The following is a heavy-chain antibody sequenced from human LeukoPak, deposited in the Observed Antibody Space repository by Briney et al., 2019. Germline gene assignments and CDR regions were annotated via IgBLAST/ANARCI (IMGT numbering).Heavy chain of an antibody. D-gene: IGHD5-18*01. CDR1: GFTFSSYW. J-gene: IGHJ4*02. CDR3: ARGGYSHPHGY. CDR2: IKQDGSEK. V-gene: IGHV3-7*05. Sequence: GGSLRLSCAASGFTFSSYWMSWVRQAPGKGLEWVANIKQDGSEKYYVDSVKGRFTISRDNGKNSLYLQMNSLRAEDTAVYYCARGGYSHPHGYWGQGTLVTVSS.